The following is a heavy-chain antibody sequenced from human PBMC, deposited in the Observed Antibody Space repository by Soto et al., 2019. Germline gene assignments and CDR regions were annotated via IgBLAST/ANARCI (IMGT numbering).Heavy chain of an antibody. D-gene: IGHD3-9*01. Sequence: PGGSLRLSCAASGFTFSSYSMNWVRQAPGKGLEWVSSISSRSSYIYYAETVKGRFTISRDNAKNSLFLQMNSLRAEYTAVYYFARDRPYYDILTGYYSPAFDIWGQGTMVTVSS. CDR1: GFTFSSYS. CDR3: ARDRPYYDILTGYYSPAFDI. V-gene: IGHV3-21*01. CDR2: ISSRSSYI. J-gene: IGHJ3*02.